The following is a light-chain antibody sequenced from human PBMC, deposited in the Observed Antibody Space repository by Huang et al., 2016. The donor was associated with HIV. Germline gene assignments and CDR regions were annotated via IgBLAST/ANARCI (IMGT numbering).Light chain of an antibody. CDR1: QSISYNSNNKHY. CDR3: QQYYITPLT. Sequence: DIVMTQSPDSLVVSLGERATINCQSSQSISYNSNNKHYLSWYQQKPGQPPKLLIYCASTRESGVPDRFTGSGSGTDFTLTISSLQAEDVAVYYCQQYYITPLTFGGGTKVEI. CDR2: CAS. V-gene: IGKV4-1*01. J-gene: IGKJ4*01.